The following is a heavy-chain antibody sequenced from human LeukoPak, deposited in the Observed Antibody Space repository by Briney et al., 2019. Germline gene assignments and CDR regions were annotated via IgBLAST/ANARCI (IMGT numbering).Heavy chain of an antibody. D-gene: IGHD6-13*01. CDR2: TSSSSSTI. CDR1: GFTFSGYD. Sequence: PGGSLRLSCAASGFTFSGYDMSWVRQAPGKGLEWVSYTSSSSSTIYYADSVKSRFTVSRDEAKNSLYLQMNSLRAEDTALYYCVRDLPVAAADFWGQGTLVTVSS. CDR3: VRDLPVAAADF. J-gene: IGHJ4*02. V-gene: IGHV3-48*01.